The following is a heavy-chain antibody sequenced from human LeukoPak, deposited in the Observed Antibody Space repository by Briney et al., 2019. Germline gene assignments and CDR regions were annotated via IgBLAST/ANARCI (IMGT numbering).Heavy chain of an antibody. Sequence: ASVTVSCKASGYTFTSYGITWVRQAPGQGLEWMGWINIDNGNTNYAQKFQGRVTVTTDTSTTTAYMELRSLRSDDTAVYFCASVNNYYGSGNFYDWGQGTLVTVSS. CDR3: ASVNNYYGSGNFYD. D-gene: IGHD3-10*01. CDR1: GYTFTSYG. CDR2: INIDNGNT. V-gene: IGHV1-18*01. J-gene: IGHJ4*02.